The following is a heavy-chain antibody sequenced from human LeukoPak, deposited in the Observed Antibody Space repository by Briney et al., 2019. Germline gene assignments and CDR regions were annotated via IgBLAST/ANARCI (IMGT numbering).Heavy chain of an antibody. J-gene: IGHJ4*02. CDR1: GGSISSYY. V-gene: IGHV4-4*07. D-gene: IGHD6-19*01. Sequence: SETLSLTCTVSGGSISSYYWSWIRQPAGKGLEWIGRIYSRGDTNYNPSLKSRVAMSVDTSKNQFSLKLSSVTAADTAVYYWARGPRSSDWYSIDYWGQGTLVTIS. CDR3: ARGPRSSDWYSIDY. CDR2: IYSRGDT.